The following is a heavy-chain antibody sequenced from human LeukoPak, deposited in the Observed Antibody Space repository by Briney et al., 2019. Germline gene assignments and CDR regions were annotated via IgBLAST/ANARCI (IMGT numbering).Heavy chain of an antibody. V-gene: IGHV5-51*01. CDR3: ARPSPDRINCGGDCYSLGI. CDR1: GYSFTSYW. J-gene: IGHJ3*02. Sequence: GESLKISCKGSGYSFTSYWIGWVRQMPGKGLEWMGIIYPGDSDTRYSPSFQGQVTISADKSISTAYLQWSSLKASDTAMYYCARPSPDRINCGGDCYSLGIWGQGTMVTVFS. CDR2: IYPGDSDT. D-gene: IGHD2-21*02.